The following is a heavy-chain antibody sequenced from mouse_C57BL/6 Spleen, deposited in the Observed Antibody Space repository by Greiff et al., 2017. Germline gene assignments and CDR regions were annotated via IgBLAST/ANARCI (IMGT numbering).Heavy chain of an antibody. CDR2: FHPYNDDT. CDR3: ARARYGSSYWYFDV. D-gene: IGHD1-1*01. J-gene: IGHJ1*03. CDR1: GYTFTTYP. V-gene: IGHV1-47*01. Sequence: VKLQESGAELVKPGASVKMSCKASGYTFTTYPIEWMKQNHGKSLEWIGNFHPYNDDTKYNEKFKGKATLTVDKSSSTVYLELSRLTSDDSAVYCCARARYGSSYWYFDVGGTGTTVTSPQ.